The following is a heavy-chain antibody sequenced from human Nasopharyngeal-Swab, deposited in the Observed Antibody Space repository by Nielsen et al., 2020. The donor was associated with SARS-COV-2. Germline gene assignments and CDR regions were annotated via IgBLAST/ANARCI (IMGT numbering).Heavy chain of an antibody. Sequence: GGSLRLSCTASGYTFSSYWMHWVRQVPGKGLVWVSRINIDGSVTDYADSVKGRFTISRDNARNTLYLQMNSLRGEETAVYYCTRDIGGKYGYWGQGNLVTVSS. V-gene: IGHV3-74*01. D-gene: IGHD4-23*01. CDR1: GYTFSSYW. CDR2: INIDGSVT. J-gene: IGHJ4*02. CDR3: TRDIGGKYGY.